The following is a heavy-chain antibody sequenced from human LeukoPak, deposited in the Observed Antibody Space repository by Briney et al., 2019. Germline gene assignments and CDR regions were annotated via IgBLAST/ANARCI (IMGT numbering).Heavy chain of an antibody. CDR2: ISAYNGNT. Sequence: GASVKVSCKASGYTFTSYGISWVRQAAGQGLEWMGWISAYNGNTNYAQKLQGRVTMTTDTSTSTAYMELRSLRSDDTAVYYCARPHSSSWYSVDFDLWGRGTLVTVSS. V-gene: IGHV1-18*01. J-gene: IGHJ2*01. CDR3: ARPHSSSWYSVDFDL. CDR1: GYTFTSYG. D-gene: IGHD6-13*01.